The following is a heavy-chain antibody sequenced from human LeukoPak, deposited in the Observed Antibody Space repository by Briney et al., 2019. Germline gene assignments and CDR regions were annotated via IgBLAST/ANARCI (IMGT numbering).Heavy chain of an antibody. CDR2: INHSGST. CDR1: GGSFSGYY. Sequence: PSETLSLTCAVYGGSFSGYYWSWIRQPPGKGLEWIGEINHSGSTNYNPSPKSRVTISVDTSKNQFSLKLSSVTAADTAVYYCARCLVVPRYYYYYMDVWGKGTTVTVSS. D-gene: IGHD2-2*01. J-gene: IGHJ6*03. CDR3: ARCLVVPRYYYYYMDV. V-gene: IGHV4-34*01.